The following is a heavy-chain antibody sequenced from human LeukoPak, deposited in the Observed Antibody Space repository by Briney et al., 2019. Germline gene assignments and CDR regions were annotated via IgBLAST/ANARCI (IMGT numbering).Heavy chain of an antibody. CDR3: ARSHSSSLRAPFGY. CDR1: GYTFSNYG. V-gene: IGHV1-18*01. D-gene: IGHD3-22*01. Sequence: ASVKVSCKASGYTFSNYGIIWGRQAPGTGLEGMGWINPYNGNTNFGQKVQGRLTMTTDTTTRTAYMELRNLRSDDTAVYYCARSHSSSLRAPFGYWGQGTLVTVSS. J-gene: IGHJ4*02. CDR2: INPYNGNT.